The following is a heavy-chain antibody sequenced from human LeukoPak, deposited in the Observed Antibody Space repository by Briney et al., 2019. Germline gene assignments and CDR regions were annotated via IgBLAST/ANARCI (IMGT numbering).Heavy chain of an antibody. J-gene: IGHJ5*02. V-gene: IGHV4-4*09. CDR3: ATSYDYKVAPCYL. CDR1: GGSIRDYQ. Sequence: SETLSLTCAVSGGSIRDYQWSWIRQPPGKGLEWIGHINTNGRTDYNPSLRSRLTFSVDTSRDQFSLKLSSVTAADTAMYYCATSYDYKVAPCYLWGQGTLVTVSS. D-gene: IGHD5-12*01. CDR2: INTNGRT.